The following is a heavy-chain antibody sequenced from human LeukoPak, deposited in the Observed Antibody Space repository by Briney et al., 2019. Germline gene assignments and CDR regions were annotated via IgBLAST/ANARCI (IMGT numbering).Heavy chain of an antibody. Sequence: PGGSLRLSCAASGFIFSNYAMHWVRQAPGKGLEVVAVIWHDGRNEYYADSVKGRFTISRDTSKNTLYLQMNSLRVEDTAVYYCARGYYYDFSVTPDYWGQGTLVTVSS. J-gene: IGHJ4*02. D-gene: IGHD3-22*01. CDR3: ARGYYYDFSVTPDY. V-gene: IGHV3-33*01. CDR1: GFIFSNYA. CDR2: IWHDGRNE.